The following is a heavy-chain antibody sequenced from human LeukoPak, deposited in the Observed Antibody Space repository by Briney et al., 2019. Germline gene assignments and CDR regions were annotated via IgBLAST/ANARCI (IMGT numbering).Heavy chain of an antibody. Sequence: PSETLSLTCTVSGGSISSSSYYWGWIRQPPGKGLEWIGSIYYSGSTYYNTSLKSRVTISVDTSTNQFYLKLSSVTAADTAVYYCASGGSCSALCLGNYWGQGTLVTVSS. D-gene: IGHD2-15*01. CDR2: IYYSGST. CDR1: GGSISSSSYY. V-gene: IGHV4-39*01. J-gene: IGHJ4*02. CDR3: ASGGSCSALCLGNY.